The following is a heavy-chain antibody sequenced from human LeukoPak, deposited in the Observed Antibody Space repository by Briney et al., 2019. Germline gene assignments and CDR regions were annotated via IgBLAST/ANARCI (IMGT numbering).Heavy chain of an antibody. CDR3: AREREPDSTRDIVVVPAADWFDP. V-gene: IGHV4-59*12. J-gene: IGHJ5*02. D-gene: IGHD2-2*01. CDR2: IYYSGST. CDR1: GGSISSYY. Sequence: PSETLSLTCTVSGGSISSYYWSWIRQPPGKGLEWIGYIYYSGSTNYNPSLKSRVTISVDTSKNQFSLKLSSVTAADTAVYYCAREREPDSTRDIVVVPAADWFDPWGQGTLVTVSS.